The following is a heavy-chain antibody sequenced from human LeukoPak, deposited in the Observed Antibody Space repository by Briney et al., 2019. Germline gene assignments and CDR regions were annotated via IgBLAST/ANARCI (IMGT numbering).Heavy chain of an antibody. CDR2: ISGSGGTT. CDR3: AKDYYGSGSPPY. J-gene: IGHJ4*02. CDR1: GFTFSSYG. V-gene: IGHV3-23*01. D-gene: IGHD3-10*01. Sequence: GGSLRLSCAASGFTFSSYGMTWVRQAPGKGLEWVSAISGSGGTTYYADSVKGRFTISRDNSKNTLYLQMNSLRAEDTAVYYCAKDYYGSGSPPYWGQGTLVTVSS.